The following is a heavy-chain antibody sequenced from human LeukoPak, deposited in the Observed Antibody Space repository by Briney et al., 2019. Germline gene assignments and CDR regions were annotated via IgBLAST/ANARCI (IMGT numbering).Heavy chain of an antibody. CDR1: GFSFSSHE. J-gene: IGHJ4*02. Sequence: PGGSLRLSCAASGFSFSSHEMNWVRQAPGKGLEWISYISSSISITSYADSVKGRFTISRDNAKNSLYLQLNRLRDEDTAVYYCARLGATNWAYYFDYWGQGTLVTVSS. CDR3: ARLGATNWAYYFDY. CDR2: ISSSISIT. D-gene: IGHD7-27*01. V-gene: IGHV3-48*03.